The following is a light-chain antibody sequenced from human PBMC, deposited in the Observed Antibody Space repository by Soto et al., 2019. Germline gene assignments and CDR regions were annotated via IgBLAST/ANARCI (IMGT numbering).Light chain of an antibody. V-gene: IGKV4-1*01. CDR2: WAS. Sequence: DFVMTQSPDSLAVSLGERATINCKSGQSILYSSNDKNYLAWYQQKPGQPPKLLIYWASTRESGVPDRFSGSGSGTEFTLTISSLQAEDVAVYYCQQYYTFPATFGQGTRLDIK. CDR3: QQYYTFPAT. CDR1: QSILYSSNDKNY. J-gene: IGKJ5*01.